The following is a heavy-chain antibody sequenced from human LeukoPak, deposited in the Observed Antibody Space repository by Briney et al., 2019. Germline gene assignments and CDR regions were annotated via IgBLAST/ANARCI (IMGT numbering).Heavy chain of an antibody. Sequence: NPSETLSLTCTVSGYSISSGYYWGWIRQPPGKGLEWIGSIYHSGSTYYNPSLKSRVTISVDTSKNQFSLKLSSVTAADTAVYYCARGYSYGLFDYWGQGTLVTVSS. CDR1: GYSISSGYY. CDR2: IYHSGST. J-gene: IGHJ4*02. V-gene: IGHV4-38-2*02. CDR3: ARGYSYGLFDY. D-gene: IGHD5-18*01.